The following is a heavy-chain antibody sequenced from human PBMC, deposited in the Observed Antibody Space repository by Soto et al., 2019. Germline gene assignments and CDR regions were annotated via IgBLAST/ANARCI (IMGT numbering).Heavy chain of an antibody. CDR2: IYYSGST. CDR3: LIGPSPYSSSFDY. V-gene: IGHV4-31*03. CDR1: GGSISSGGYY. D-gene: IGHD6-13*01. J-gene: IGHJ4*02. Sequence: PSETLSLTCTVSGGSISSGGYYWSWIRQHPGKGLEWIGYIYYSGSTYYNPSLKSRVTISVDTSKNQFSMKLSSVTAADTAVYYCLIGPSPYSSSFDYWCPGTLVTVSS.